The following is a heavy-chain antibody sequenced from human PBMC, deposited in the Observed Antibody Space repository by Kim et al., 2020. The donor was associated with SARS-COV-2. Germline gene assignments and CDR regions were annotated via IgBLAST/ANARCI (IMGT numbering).Heavy chain of an antibody. V-gene: IGHV4-34*01. D-gene: IGHD6-13*01. CDR1: GGSFSGYY. Sequence: SETLSLTCAVYGGSFSGYYWSWIRQPPGKGLEWIGEINHSGSTNYNPSLKSRVTISVDTSKNQFSLKLSSVTAADTAVYYCASLSTGYSSSWSVYYYYMDVWGKGTTVTVSS. CDR2: INHSGST. CDR3: ASLSTGYSSSWSVYYYYMDV. J-gene: IGHJ6*03.